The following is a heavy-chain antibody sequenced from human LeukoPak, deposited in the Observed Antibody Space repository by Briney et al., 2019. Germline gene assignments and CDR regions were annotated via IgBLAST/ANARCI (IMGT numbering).Heavy chain of an antibody. V-gene: IGHV3-7*01. CDR3: AKLAKYFYGSETYYFFEH. J-gene: IGHJ4*02. Sequence: PGGSPRLSCAASGFSFTTYWMSWVRQAPGKGLEWVANIKQDGSEKYYVDSVKGRFTISRDNAKNSLSLQVNSLRVEDTAVYYCAKLAKYFYGSETYYFFEHWGQGTPVTASS. D-gene: IGHD3-10*01. CDR1: GFSFTTYW. CDR2: IKQDGSEK.